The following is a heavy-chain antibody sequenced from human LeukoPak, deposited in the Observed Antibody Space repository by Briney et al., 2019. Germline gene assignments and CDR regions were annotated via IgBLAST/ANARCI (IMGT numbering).Heavy chain of an antibody. J-gene: IGHJ4*02. CDR1: EFTFSSYT. Sequence: GGSLRLSCVASEFTFSSYTMIWVRQAPGKGLEWVSSISRSGGDKYYSDSLKGRFIISRDNAKNSLYLQMDSLRAEDTAVYYCARDGCGLGSSSPIFDYWGRGTLVTVSS. V-gene: IGHV3-21*01. CDR3: ARDGCGLGSSSPIFDY. CDR2: ISRSGGDK. D-gene: IGHD3-10*01.